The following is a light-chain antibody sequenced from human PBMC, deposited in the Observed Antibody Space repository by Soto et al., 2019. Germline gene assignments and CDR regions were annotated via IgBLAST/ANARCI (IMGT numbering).Light chain of an antibody. J-gene: IGKJ2*01. V-gene: IGKV3D-20*01. CDR3: QQYGSSPYT. CDR1: QSVSSSY. CDR2: DAS. Sequence: EIVLTQSPATLSLSPGERATLSCVASQSVSSSYLAWYQQKPGLAPRLLIYDASSRATGIPDRFSGSGSGTDFPLTISRLEPEDFAVYYCQQYGSSPYTFGQGTKLEIK.